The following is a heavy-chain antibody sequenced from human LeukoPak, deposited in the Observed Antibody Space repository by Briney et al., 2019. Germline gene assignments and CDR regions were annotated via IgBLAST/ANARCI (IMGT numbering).Heavy chain of an antibody. D-gene: IGHD5-12*01. Sequence: GGSLRLSCAASGFTFSSYAMSWVRQAPGKGLEWVSAISGSGGSTYYADSVKGRFTISRDNSKNTLYLQMNSLRAEDTAVYYCAKDVRRGYNGYDIYPWGQGTLVTVSS. V-gene: IGHV3-23*01. CDR2: ISGSGGST. CDR3: AKDVRRGYNGYDIYP. CDR1: GFTFSSYA. J-gene: IGHJ5*02.